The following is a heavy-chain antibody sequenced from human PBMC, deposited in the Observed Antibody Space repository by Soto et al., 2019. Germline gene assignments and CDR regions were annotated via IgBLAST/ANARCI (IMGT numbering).Heavy chain of an antibody. D-gene: IGHD2-21*02. CDR2: IYYSGST. V-gene: IGHV4-59*01. CDR3: AREVSVVVVTADAWYFDL. J-gene: IGHJ2*01. CDR1: GGSISSYY. Sequence: QVQLQESGPGLVKPSETLSLTCTVSGGSISSYYWSWIRQPPGKGLEWIGYIYYSGSTNYNPSLKSRVTISVDTSKNQFSLKLSSVTAADTAVYYCAREVSVVVVTADAWYFDLWGRGTLVTVSS.